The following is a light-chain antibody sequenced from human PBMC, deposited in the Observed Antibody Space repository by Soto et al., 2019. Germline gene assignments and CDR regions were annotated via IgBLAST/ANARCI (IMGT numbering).Light chain of an antibody. CDR1: QSVSNY. J-gene: IGKJ3*01. CDR3: QQRSNWL. V-gene: IGKV3-11*01. CDR2: DAS. Sequence: VLTLSPATLSSSPGGRTNLSCRASQSVSNYVAWYQQKPGQAPRLLIYDASNRATGIPARFSGSGSGTDFTLTISSLEPEDFAVYYCQQRSNWLFGPGTKVDIK.